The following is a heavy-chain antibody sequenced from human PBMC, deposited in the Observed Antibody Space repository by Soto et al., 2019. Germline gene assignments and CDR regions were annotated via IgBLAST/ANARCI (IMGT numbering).Heavy chain of an antibody. D-gene: IGHD5-12*01. V-gene: IGHV4-30-4*01. CDR3: ARAMTDIVATIPHYYGMDV. CDR2: IYYSGST. CDR1: VGSISSGDYY. J-gene: IGHJ6*02. Sequence: TSETMSLTGTVCVGSISSGDYYWRWILQPPGKGLEWIGYIYYSGSTYYNASLKSRVTISVDTSKNQFSLKLSSVTAADTAVYYCARAMTDIVATIPHYYGMDVWGQGTTVTVSS.